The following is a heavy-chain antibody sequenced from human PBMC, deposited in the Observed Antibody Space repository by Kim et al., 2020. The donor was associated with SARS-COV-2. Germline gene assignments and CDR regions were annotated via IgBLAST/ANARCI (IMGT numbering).Heavy chain of an antibody. J-gene: IGHJ6*02. CDR1: GFTFSSYA. V-gene: IGHV3-30-3*01. Sequence: GGSLRLSCAASGFTFSSYAMHWVRQAPGKGLEWVAVISYDGSNKYYADSVKGRFTISRDNSKNTLYLQMNSLRAEDTAVYYCARGGSSSWYPNYYYYGMDVWGQGTTVTVSS. D-gene: IGHD6-13*01. CDR3: ARGGSSSWYPNYYYYGMDV. CDR2: ISYDGSNK.